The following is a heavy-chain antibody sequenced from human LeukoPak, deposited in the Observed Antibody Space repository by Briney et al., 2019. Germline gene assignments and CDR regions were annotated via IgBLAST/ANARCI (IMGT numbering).Heavy chain of an antibody. J-gene: IGHJ4*02. CDR1: GYTFTGYY. CDR2: INPNSGGT. V-gene: IGHV1-2*04. CDR3: ARDAGYCSSSSCYEGRDFDY. D-gene: IGHD2-2*01. Sequence: ASVTVSFKACGYTFTGYYMHGVRQAPGQEREWMGWINPNSGGTNYAQKLHGWVTITRDRSISTAYLELSRLRSDDTAVYYCARDAGYCSSSSCYEGRDFDYWGQGTLVTVSS.